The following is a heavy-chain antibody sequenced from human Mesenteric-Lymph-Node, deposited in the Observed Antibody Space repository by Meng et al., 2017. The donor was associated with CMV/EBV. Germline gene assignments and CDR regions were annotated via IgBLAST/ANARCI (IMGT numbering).Heavy chain of an antibody. V-gene: IGHV3-23*01. CDR2: VSGSGFST. D-gene: IGHD1-26*01. Sequence: ESLKISCTASGFTFNNYAMTWVRQAPGKGLEWVSSVSGSGFSTHYAGSVKGRFTISRDNSKNTLYLQMSGLRAEDTAVYYCAKVAVGTTTYLDYWGQGTLVTVSS. CDR1: GFTFNNYA. J-gene: IGHJ4*02. CDR3: AKVAVGTTTYLDY.